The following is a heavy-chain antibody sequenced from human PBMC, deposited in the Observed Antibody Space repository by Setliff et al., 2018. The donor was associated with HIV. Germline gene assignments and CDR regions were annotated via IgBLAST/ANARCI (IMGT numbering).Heavy chain of an antibody. D-gene: IGHD6-13*01. CDR3: ARADSSNWYHVDY. Sequence: ASVKVSCKASGYTFSAYNMHWVRQAPGQGLEWMGGINPNSGDTNYAQKFQGRVTLTRDTSISTAYMELRRLTSDDTAVYYCARADSSNWYHVDYWGQGTLVTVSS. CDR2: INPNSGDT. V-gene: IGHV1-2*02. CDR1: GYTFSAYN. J-gene: IGHJ4*02.